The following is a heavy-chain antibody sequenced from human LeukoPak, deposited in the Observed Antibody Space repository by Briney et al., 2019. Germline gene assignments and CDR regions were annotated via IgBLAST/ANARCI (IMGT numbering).Heavy chain of an antibody. V-gene: IGHV4-39*01. J-gene: IGHJ4*02. Sequence: SETPSLTCTVSGGSISSSSYYWGWIRQPPGKGLEWIGSIYYSGSTYYNPSLKSRVTISVDTSKNQFSLKLSSVTAADTAVYYCARVQNDFWSGYYIDYWGQGTLVTVSS. D-gene: IGHD3-3*01. CDR3: ARVQNDFWSGYYIDY. CDR1: GGSISSSSYY. CDR2: IYYSGST.